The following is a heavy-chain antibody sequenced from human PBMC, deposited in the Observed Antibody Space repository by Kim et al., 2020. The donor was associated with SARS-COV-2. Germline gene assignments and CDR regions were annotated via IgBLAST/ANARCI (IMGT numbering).Heavy chain of an antibody. CDR3: ARDGGITMVRGVSDY. J-gene: IGHJ4*02. V-gene: IGHV1-18*01. D-gene: IGHD3-10*01. CDR2: ISAYNGNS. Sequence: ASVKVSCKASGYTFTSYGISWVRQAPGQGLEWMGWISAYNGNSNYAQKLQGRVTMTTDTSTSTAYMELRSLRSDDTAVYYCARDGGITMVRGVSDYWGQGTLVTVSS. CDR1: GYTFTSYG.